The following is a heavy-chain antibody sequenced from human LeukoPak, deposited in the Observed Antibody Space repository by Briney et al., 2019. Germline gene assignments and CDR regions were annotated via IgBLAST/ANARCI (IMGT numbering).Heavy chain of an antibody. D-gene: IGHD3-22*01. CDR1: GYXFTGYF. Sequence: ASVKVSCKASGYXFTGYFIHWVRQAPGQGLEWMGCIDPNSGDTKYAQKFQGRVSIPRDTSTRTAYMELSRLRSDDTAVYFCARSGSTGYSLDYWGQGTLVTVSS. V-gene: IGHV1-2*02. CDR3: ARSGSTGYSLDY. CDR2: IDPNSGDT. J-gene: IGHJ4*02.